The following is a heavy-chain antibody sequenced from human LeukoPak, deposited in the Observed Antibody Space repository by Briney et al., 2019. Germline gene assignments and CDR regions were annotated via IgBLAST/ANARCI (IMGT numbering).Heavy chain of an antibody. CDR1: GYIFTSYG. D-gene: IGHD3-22*01. CDR3: ARGYYYDTKGRDY. Sequence: GASVKVSCKASGYIFTSYGITWVRQAPGQGLEWMGWISTYNGNTNYAQNLQGRVTMTTDTSTTTAYVELRSLRSDDTAVYYCARGYYYDTKGRDYWGQGTLVTVSS. J-gene: IGHJ4*02. V-gene: IGHV1-18*04. CDR2: ISTYNGNT.